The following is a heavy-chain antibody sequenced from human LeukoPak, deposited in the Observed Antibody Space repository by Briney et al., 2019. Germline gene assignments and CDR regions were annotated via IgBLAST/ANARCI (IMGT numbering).Heavy chain of an antibody. CDR2: INPSGGST. CDR3: ARFGDYGEY. V-gene: IGHV1-46*01. CDR1: GYTFTNYY. D-gene: IGHD3-10*01. Sequence: ASVKVSCKASGYTFTNYYIHWVRQAPGQGLECMGIINPSGGSTSYAQKFQGRVTMTRDMSTSTVYMELNSLRAEDSALYYCARFGDYGEYWGQGTLVTVSS. J-gene: IGHJ4*02.